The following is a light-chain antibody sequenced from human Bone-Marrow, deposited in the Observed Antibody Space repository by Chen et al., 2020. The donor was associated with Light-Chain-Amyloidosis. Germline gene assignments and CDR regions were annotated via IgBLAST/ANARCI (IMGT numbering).Light chain of an antibody. CDR1: QSLVNIDGNTY. CDR3: MQGTHWPLT. V-gene: IGKV2-30*01. Sequence: VVMTQSPLSLPVTLGQPASISCRSTQSLVNIDGNTYLSWFQQRPGQSPRRLIDKVSNRDVGVPDRFSGSGSGTDFTLKSSRVEAEDVGVYYCMQGTHWPLTFGGGTNVEIK. CDR2: KVS. J-gene: IGKJ4*01.